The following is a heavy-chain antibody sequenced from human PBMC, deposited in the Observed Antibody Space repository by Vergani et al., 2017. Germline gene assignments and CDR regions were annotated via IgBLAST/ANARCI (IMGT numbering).Heavy chain of an antibody. CDR1: DSSIMTNPY. CDR3: ARHRGSGGFFPSSYFYGMDV. CDR2: IHHSGDT. Sequence: QVQLQESGPGLVKPSETLTLTCDVSDSSIMTNPYWGWFRQSPGEGLEWIGCIHHSGDTHYNSSLKSRVSISIVSSSKFSLSLTSVTAADTAIYYCARHRGSGGFFPSSYFYGMDVLGDGTTVTVSS. D-gene: IGHD3-10*01. J-gene: IGHJ6*04. V-gene: IGHV4-38-2*01.